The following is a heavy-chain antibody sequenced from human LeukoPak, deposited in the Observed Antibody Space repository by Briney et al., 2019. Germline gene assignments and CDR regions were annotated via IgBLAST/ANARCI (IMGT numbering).Heavy chain of an antibody. J-gene: IGHJ3*02. CDR1: EYTLTELS. CDR2: FDPEDGEI. V-gene: IGHV1-24*01. Sequence: ASVKVSCKVSEYTLTELSMHWVRQAPGKGLEWLGGFDPEDGEIIYAQKFQGRVTMSDDTSTDTAYMERGSLRSDDTAVYYCAADRGDYSGSYWTAFDIWGQGTMVTVSS. D-gene: IGHD1-26*01. CDR3: AADRGDYSGSYWTAFDI.